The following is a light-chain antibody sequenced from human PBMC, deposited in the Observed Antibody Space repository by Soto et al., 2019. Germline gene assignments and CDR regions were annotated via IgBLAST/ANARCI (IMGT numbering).Light chain of an antibody. CDR1: SSDVGSYNL. CDR2: EVS. Sequence: QSALTQPASESGSPGQSITISCTGASSDVGSYNLVSWYQQHPGKAPKLMVYEVSKRRSGVTNRFSGSKSGNTASLTISGLQAEEEADYYCCSCAGSSTDVFGRGTKLTVL. J-gene: IGLJ7*01. CDR3: CSCAGSSTDV. V-gene: IGLV2-23*02.